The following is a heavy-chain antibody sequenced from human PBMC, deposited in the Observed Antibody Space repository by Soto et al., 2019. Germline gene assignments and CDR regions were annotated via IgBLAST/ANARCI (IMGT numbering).Heavy chain of an antibody. V-gene: IGHV3-48*02. CDR2: ISSSSSTI. CDR1: GFTFSSYS. CDR3: ARDPFDFWSGDDAFDI. Sequence: GGSLRLSCAASGFTFSSYSMNWVRQAPGKGLEWVSYISSSSSTIYYADSVKGRFTISRDNAKNSLYLQMNSLRDENTAVYYCARDPFDFWSGDDAFDIWGQGTMVTVSS. D-gene: IGHD3-3*01. J-gene: IGHJ3*02.